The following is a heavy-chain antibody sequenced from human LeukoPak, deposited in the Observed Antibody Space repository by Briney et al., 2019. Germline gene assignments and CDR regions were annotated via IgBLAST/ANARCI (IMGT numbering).Heavy chain of an antibody. CDR2: IFYSGST. CDR1: GGSISNYY. D-gene: IGHD6-19*01. Sequence: PSETLSLTCTVSGGSISNYYWSWIRQPPGKGLEWIGFIFYSGSTNYNPPLKSRVTISLDTSKNQFSLKLSSVTAADTAMYYCARTPRGAGIPYFDYWGQGTLVAVSS. V-gene: IGHV4-59*01. CDR3: ARTPRGAGIPYFDY. J-gene: IGHJ4*02.